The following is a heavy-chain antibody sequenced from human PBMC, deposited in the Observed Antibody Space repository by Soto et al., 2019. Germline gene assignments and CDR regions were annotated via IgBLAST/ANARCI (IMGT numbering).Heavy chain of an antibody. V-gene: IGHV3-30-3*01. Sequence: QVQLVESGGGVVQPGRSLRLSCAASGFTFSSYAMHWVRQAPGKGLEWVAVISYDGSNKYYADSVEGRVTISRDNSKNTLNLQMNGLRAEDTAVYYCARDRLRYIWMDCPDSCDGMAVWGQGSTVPVSS. J-gene: IGHJ6*02. CDR3: ARDRLRYIWMDCPDSCDGMAV. CDR1: GFTFSSYA. D-gene: IGHD1-1*01. CDR2: ISYDGSNK.